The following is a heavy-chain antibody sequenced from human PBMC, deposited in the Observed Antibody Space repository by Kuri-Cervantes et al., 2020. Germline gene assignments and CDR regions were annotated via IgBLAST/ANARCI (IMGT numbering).Heavy chain of an antibody. J-gene: IGHJ5*02. CDR1: GGSISSYY. D-gene: IGHD6-19*01. V-gene: IGHV4-34*01. CDR3: ARAGYSSGWSYNWFDP. Sequence: SETLSLTCTVSGGSISSYYWSWIRQPPGKGLEWIGEIDHSGSTNYNPSLKSRVTISVDTSKNQFSLKLSSVTAADTAVYYCARAGYSSGWSYNWFDPWGQGTLVTVSS. CDR2: IDHSGST.